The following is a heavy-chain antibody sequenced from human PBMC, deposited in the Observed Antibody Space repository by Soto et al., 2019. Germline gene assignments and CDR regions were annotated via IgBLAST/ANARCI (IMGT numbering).Heavy chain of an antibody. J-gene: IGHJ6*02. D-gene: IGHD3-10*01. CDR2: ISSSGGST. CDR1: GFTFSSYA. V-gene: IGHV3-23*01. CDR3: MRPAPRGRHYFYFGMDV. Sequence: GGSLRLSSAASGFTFSSYAMSSVRQAPGKGLEWVSGISSSGGSTYYADSVKGRFTISRDNSKNTLFLRMNRPRVEDTAVYYCMRPAPRGRHYFYFGMDVWGQGTTVTVSS.